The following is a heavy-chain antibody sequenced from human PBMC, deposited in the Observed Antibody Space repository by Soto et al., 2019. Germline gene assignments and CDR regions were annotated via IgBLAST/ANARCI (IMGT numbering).Heavy chain of an antibody. CDR2: IWYDGSNK. V-gene: IGHV3-33*01. J-gene: IGHJ6*02. D-gene: IGHD3-22*01. Sequence: GGSLRLSCAASGFTFISYGMHWVLQAPCKGLEWVAVIWYDGSNKYYADSVKGRFTISRDNSKNTLYLQMNSLRAEDTAVYYCASGQYSSGYSGRIYYYYSNGMDVSGQGTTVTVAS. CDR3: ASGQYSSGYSGRIYYYYSNGMDV. CDR1: GFTFISYG.